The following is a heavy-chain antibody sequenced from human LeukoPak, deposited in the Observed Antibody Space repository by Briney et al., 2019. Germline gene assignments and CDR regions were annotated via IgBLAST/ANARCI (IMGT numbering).Heavy chain of an antibody. D-gene: IGHD6-13*01. J-gene: IGHJ1*01. CDR3: ARDGPSIAAAGTGYFQH. V-gene: IGHV3-20*04. CDR1: GFTFDDYG. CDR2: INWNGGST. Sequence: PGGSLRLSCAASGFTFDDYGMSWVRQAPGKGLEWVSGINWNGGSTGYADSVKGRFTISRDNAKNTLYLQMNSLRAEDTAVYYCARDGPSIAAAGTGYFQHWGQGTLVTVSS.